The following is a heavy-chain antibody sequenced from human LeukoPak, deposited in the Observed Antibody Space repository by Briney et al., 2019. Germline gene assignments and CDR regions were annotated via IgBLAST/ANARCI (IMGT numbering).Heavy chain of an antibody. D-gene: IGHD3-22*01. Sequence: GGSLRLSCAASGFTFDDYAMHWVRQDPGKGLEWVSGISWNSGSIGYADSVKGRFTISRDNAKNSLYLQMNSLRADDTALYYCAKDIHLRGAGGYFDYWGQGTLVTVSS. CDR1: GFTFDDYA. J-gene: IGHJ4*02. CDR2: ISWNSGSI. CDR3: AKDIHLRGAGGYFDY. V-gene: IGHV3-9*01.